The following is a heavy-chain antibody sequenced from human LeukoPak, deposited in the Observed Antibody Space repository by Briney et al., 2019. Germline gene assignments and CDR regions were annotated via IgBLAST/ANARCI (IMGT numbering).Heavy chain of an antibody. Sequence: SETLSLTCTVSGGSISSGDYYWSWIRQPPGTGLEWIGYIYYSGSTYYNPSLKSRVTISVDTSKSQFSLKLSSVTAADTAVYYCAVTPSYSSSWYVGYWGQGTLVTVSS. V-gene: IGHV4-30-4*01. CDR2: IYYSGST. J-gene: IGHJ4*02. D-gene: IGHD6-13*01. CDR1: GGSISSGDYY. CDR3: AVTPSYSSSWYVGY.